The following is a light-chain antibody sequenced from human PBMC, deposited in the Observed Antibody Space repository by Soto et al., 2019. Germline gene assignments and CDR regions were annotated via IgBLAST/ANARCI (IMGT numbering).Light chain of an antibody. J-gene: IGKJ3*01. Sequence: DIQMTQSPSSLSASVGDRVTITCRASQSLSGYLNWYQQKPGKAPRLLIYGASSLQSGVPSRVSGSGSGTDFTLTVSSLQPEDFATYYCQQSYSIPFTFGPGTKVDI. CDR2: GAS. CDR3: QQSYSIPFT. CDR1: QSLSGY. V-gene: IGKV1-39*01.